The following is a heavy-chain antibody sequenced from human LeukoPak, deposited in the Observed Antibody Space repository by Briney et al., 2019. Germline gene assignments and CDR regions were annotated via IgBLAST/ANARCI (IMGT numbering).Heavy chain of an antibody. CDR3: ARGRLPLGAFDI. CDR2: IYYSGST. D-gene: IGHD7-27*01. V-gene: IGHV4-59*01. Sequence: SETLSPTCTVSGGSISSYYWSWIRQPPGKGLEWIGYIYYSGSTNYNPSLKSRVTISVDTSKNQFSLKLSSVTPADTAVYYCARGRLPLGAFDIWGQGTVVTVSS. J-gene: IGHJ3*02. CDR1: GGSISSYY.